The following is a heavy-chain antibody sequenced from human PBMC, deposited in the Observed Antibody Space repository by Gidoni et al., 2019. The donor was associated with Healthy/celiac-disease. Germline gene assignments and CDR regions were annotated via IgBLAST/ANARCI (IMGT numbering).Heavy chain of an antibody. V-gene: IGHV3-21*01. CDR2: ISSSSSYI. D-gene: IGHD6-13*01. CDR3: ARYRGYSSSWYPDY. CDR1: GFTFRSYS. J-gene: IGHJ4*02. Sequence: EVQLVESGGGLVKPGGSLRLSCAASGFTFRSYSMNWVRQAPGKGLEWVSSISSSSSYIYYADSVKGRFTISRDNAKNSLYLQMNSLRAEDTAVYYCARYRGYSSSWYPDYWGQGTLVTVSS.